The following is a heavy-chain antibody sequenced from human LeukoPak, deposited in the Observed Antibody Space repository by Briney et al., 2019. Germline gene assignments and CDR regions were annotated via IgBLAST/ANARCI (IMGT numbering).Heavy chain of an antibody. CDR2: ISGSGGST. CDR1: IFTFSNYS. J-gene: IGHJ4*02. D-gene: IGHD3-10*01. Sequence: GGSLRLSCAASIFTFSNYSMNWVRQAPGKGLDWVSAISGSGGSTYYADSVKGRFTISRDNSKNTLYLQMNSLRAEDTAVYYCAKLLVPFDYWGQGTLVTVSS. CDR3: AKLLVPFDY. V-gene: IGHV3-23*01.